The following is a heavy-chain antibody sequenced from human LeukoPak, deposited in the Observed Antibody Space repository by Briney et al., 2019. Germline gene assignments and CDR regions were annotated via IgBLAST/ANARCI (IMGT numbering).Heavy chain of an antibody. V-gene: IGHV4-30-4*01. CDR3: ARDSYSYGYGGFDY. J-gene: IGHJ4*02. CDR2: IYSTGNT. CDR1: GGSISSGDRY. D-gene: IGHD5-18*01. Sequence: PSQTLSLTCTVSGGSISSGDRYWSWNRQSPGKGLEWIGYIYSTGNTYYNPSLKSRVIISVDTSKNQFSLELNSVTAADTAVYYCARDSYSYGYGGFDYWGQGILVTVSS.